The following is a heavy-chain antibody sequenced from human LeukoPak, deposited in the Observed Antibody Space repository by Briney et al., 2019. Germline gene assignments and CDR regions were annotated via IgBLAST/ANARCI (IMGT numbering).Heavy chain of an antibody. J-gene: IGHJ5*02. Sequence: SETLSLTCAVYGGSFSGYYWSWIRQPPGKGLEWIGEINHSGSTNYNPSLKSRVTISVDTSKNQFSLKLSSVTAADTAVYYCAGALSLMDHDPWGQGTLVTVSS. CDR3: AGALSLMDHDP. V-gene: IGHV4-34*01. D-gene: IGHD2-2*03. CDR1: GGSFSGYY. CDR2: INHSGST.